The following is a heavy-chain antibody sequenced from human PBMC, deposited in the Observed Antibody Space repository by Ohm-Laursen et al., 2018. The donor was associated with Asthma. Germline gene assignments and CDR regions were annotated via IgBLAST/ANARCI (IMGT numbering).Heavy chain of an antibody. CDR1: GFTFSSYG. V-gene: IGHV3-30*12. Sequence: SLRLSCAASGFTFSSYGMHWVRQAPGKGLEWVAVISKDGSNKYYAESVKGRFTISRDNSMNTLYVQMNSLRAEDTAVYYCAKVDYGQGMDVWGQGTTVTVSS. J-gene: IGHJ6*02. D-gene: IGHD4-17*01. CDR2: ISKDGSNK. CDR3: AKVDYGQGMDV.